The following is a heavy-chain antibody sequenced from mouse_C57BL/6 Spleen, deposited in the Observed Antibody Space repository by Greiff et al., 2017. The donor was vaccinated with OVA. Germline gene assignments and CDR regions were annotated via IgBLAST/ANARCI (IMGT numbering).Heavy chain of an antibody. D-gene: IGHD1-1*01. J-gene: IGHJ2*01. CDR1: GYAFSSYW. CDR3: ARLLRERYFDY. Sequence: VKLMESGAELVKPGASVKISCKASGYAFSSYWMNWVKQRPGKGLEWIGQIYPGDGDTNYNGKFKGKATLTADKSSSTAYMQLSSLTSEDSAVYFCARLLRERYFDYWGQGTTLTVSS. V-gene: IGHV1-80*01. CDR2: IYPGDGDT.